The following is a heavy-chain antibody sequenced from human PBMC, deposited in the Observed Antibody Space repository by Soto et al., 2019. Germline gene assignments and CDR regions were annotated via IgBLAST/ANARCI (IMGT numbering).Heavy chain of an antibody. Sequence: QGQLVQSGAEVKKPGASVKVTCKASGYTLHMFGYTWVRQAPGQGLEWGGWISAYDGNSGYGKNFQGRVSLSTDSTSSTAYMELRSLTSEDTAVYFCARTRRLCLNDDHGVDGASMEDYWGQATLLSVSS. CDR1: GYTLHMFG. D-gene: IGHD4-17*01. CDR2: ISAYDGNS. J-gene: IGHJ4*02. CDR3: ARTRRLCLNDDHGVDGASMEDY. V-gene: IGHV1-18*01.